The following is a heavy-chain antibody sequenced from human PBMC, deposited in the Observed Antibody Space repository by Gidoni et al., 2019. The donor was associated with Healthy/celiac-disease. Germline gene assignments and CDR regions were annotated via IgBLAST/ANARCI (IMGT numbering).Heavy chain of an antibody. Sequence: QVTLKESGPVLVKPTATPTLTCTVPGFSLSNARMGVSWIRQPPGKALEWLAHIFSNGEKSYSTSLKSRLTISKDTSKSQVVLTMTNMDPVDTATYYCARIRAGIQLWWPIDYWGQGTLVTVSS. CDR1: GFSLSNARMG. CDR3: ARIRAGIQLWWPIDY. V-gene: IGHV2-26*01. CDR2: IFSNGEK. J-gene: IGHJ4*02. D-gene: IGHD5-18*01.